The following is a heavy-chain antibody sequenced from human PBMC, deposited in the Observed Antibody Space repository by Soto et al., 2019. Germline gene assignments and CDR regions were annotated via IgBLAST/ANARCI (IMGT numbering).Heavy chain of an antibody. CDR2: INTGGATI. CDR3: ARDGIVRGFDP. D-gene: IGHD2-15*01. CDR1: GFTFSTYE. Sequence: GGSLRLSCTASGFTFSTYEMNWVHQAPGKGLEWVACINTGGATIYYADSVKGRFTISRDNAKNSLYLQMDSLRAEDTAIYYCARDGIVRGFDPWGQGTLVTVSS. J-gene: IGHJ5*02. V-gene: IGHV3-48*03.